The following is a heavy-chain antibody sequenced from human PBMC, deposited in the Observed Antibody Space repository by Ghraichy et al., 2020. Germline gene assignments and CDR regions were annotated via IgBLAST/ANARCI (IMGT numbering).Heavy chain of an antibody. J-gene: IGHJ5*02. CDR1: GDSLNNYY. D-gene: IGHD2-2*01. CDR3: ARDQEWRASSSGFDP. Sequence: SETLSLTCTVSGDSLNNYYWSWIRQAPGKGLEWIGSIYHKGRTKYKPSLKSRVTMLVDTSKNQFSLSLTSVTTADTVVFYCARDQEWRASSSGFDPWGQGTLVSVSP. CDR2: IYHKGRT. V-gene: IGHV4-59*01.